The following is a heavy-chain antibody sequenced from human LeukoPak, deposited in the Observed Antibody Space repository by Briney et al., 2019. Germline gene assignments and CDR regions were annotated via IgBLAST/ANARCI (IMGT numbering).Heavy chain of an antibody. J-gene: IGHJ4*02. V-gene: IGHV3-7*01. CDR1: GFTFSSYW. CDR2: INQDGSEK. Sequence: GGSLRLSCVASGFTFSSYWMSWVRQAPGKGLEWVANINQDGSEKYDVDSAKGRFTISRDNAKNTVYLQMNSLRGEDAAVYYCARDRGSTELDYWGQGTLVTVSS. CDR3: ARDRGSTELDY. D-gene: IGHD6-13*01.